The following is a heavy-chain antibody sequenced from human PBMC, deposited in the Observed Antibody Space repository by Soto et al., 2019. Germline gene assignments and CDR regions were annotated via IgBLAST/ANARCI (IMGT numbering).Heavy chain of an antibody. V-gene: IGHV4-30-4*01. CDR2: IYYSGST. CDR3: ARGTYDFWSGYYTGFVAFDY. Sequence: QVQLQESGPGLVKPSQTLSLTCTVSGGSISSGDYYWSWIRQPPGKGLEWIGYIYYSGSTYYNPSLKSRVTISVDTSNNQFSLKLSSVTAADTAVYYCARGTYDFWSGYYTGFVAFDYWGQGTLVTVSS. CDR1: GGSISSGDYY. D-gene: IGHD3-3*01. J-gene: IGHJ4*02.